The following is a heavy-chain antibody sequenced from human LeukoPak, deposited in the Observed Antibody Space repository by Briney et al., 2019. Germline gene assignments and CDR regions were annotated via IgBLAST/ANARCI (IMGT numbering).Heavy chain of an antibody. CDR3: FTGSAYYYDS. CDR1: GFTFSRYA. J-gene: IGHJ5*01. CDR2: TSPDGNEK. Sequence: PGGSLRLSCAASGFTFSRYAMHWVRQAPGKGLEWVVVTSPDGNEKYYADSVKGRFTISRDNSKNTVFLQMNSLSTEDTAVYSCFTGSAYYYDSWGQGALVTVSS. D-gene: IGHD3-22*01. V-gene: IGHV3-30*01.